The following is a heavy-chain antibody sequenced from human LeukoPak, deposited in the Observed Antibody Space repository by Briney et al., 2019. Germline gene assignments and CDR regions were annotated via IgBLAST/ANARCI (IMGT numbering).Heavy chain of an antibody. Sequence: SGTLSLTCAVYGGSFSGYYWSWIRQPPGKGLEWIGEINHSGSTNYNPSLKSRVTISVDTSKNQFSLKLSSVTAADTAVYYCARVYYDSSGYYSCFDYWGQGTLVTVSS. V-gene: IGHV4-34*01. D-gene: IGHD3-22*01. CDR1: GGSFSGYY. J-gene: IGHJ4*02. CDR3: ARVYYDSSGYYSCFDY. CDR2: INHSGST.